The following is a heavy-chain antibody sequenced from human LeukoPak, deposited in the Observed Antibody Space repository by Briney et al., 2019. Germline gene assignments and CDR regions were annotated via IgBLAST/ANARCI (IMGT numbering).Heavy chain of an antibody. Sequence: GGSLRVSCAASGFTFDDYGMSWVRQAPGKGLEWVSGINWNGGSTGYADSVKGRFTISRDNAKNSLYLQMNSLRAEDTALYHCARELTHYYGSGSYSWWFDPWGQGTLVTVSS. J-gene: IGHJ5*02. CDR2: INWNGGST. D-gene: IGHD3-10*01. CDR3: ARELTHYYGSGSYSWWFDP. CDR1: GFTFDDYG. V-gene: IGHV3-20*01.